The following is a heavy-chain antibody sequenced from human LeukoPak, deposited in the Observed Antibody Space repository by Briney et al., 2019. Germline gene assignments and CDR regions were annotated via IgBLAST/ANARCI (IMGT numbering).Heavy chain of an antibody. V-gene: IGHV4-4*09. CDR1: GGSISSYY. Sequence: SETLSLTCTVSGGSISSYYWSWIRQPPGKGLEWIGYIYTSGSTNYNPSLKSRVTISVDTSKNQFSLKLSSVTAADTAVYYCARLLTAARSYYFDYWGQGNLVTVSS. D-gene: IGHD6-6*01. CDR3: ARLLTAARSYYFDY. J-gene: IGHJ4*02. CDR2: IYTSGST.